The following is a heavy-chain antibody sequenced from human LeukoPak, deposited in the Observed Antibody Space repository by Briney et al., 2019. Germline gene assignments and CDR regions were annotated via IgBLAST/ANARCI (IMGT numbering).Heavy chain of an antibody. D-gene: IGHD6-13*01. CDR1: GFTFSSYS. Sequence: GGSLRLSCAASGFTFSSYSMNWVRQAPGKGLEWVSPISSGSSFIYYADSVKGRFTISRDNAKNSLYLQMNSLRAEDTAVYYCARDSGSPQDAFDIWGQGTMVTVSS. V-gene: IGHV3-21*01. CDR2: ISSGSSFI. J-gene: IGHJ3*02. CDR3: ARDSGSPQDAFDI.